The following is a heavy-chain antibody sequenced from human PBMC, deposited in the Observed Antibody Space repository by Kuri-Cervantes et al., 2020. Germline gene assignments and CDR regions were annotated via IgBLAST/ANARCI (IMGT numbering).Heavy chain of an antibody. V-gene: IGHV4-34*01. Sequence: SETLSLTCAVYGGSFSGYYWSWIRQPPGKGLEWIGSIYHSGNTYYNPSLKSRVTISVVTSKNQFSLKLRSVTAADTAVYYCARHDRYCGGDCYPYYLDYWGQGTLVTVSS. D-gene: IGHD2-21*02. CDR1: GGSFSGYY. CDR3: ARHDRYCGGDCYPYYLDY. J-gene: IGHJ4*02. CDR2: IYHSGNT.